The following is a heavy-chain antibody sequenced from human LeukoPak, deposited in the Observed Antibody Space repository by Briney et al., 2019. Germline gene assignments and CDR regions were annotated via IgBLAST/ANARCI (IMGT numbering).Heavy chain of an antibody. CDR2: ISSSSSYI. D-gene: IGHD3-10*01. CDR3: ARDHGIPGSGSYRFDY. CDR1: GFTFSSYS. Sequence: GGSLRLSCAASGFTFSSYSMNWVRQAPGKGLEWVSSISSSSSYIYYADSVKGRFTISRDYAKNLLYLQMNSLRIEDTAVYYCARDHGIPGSGSYRFDYWGHGTLVTVSS. V-gene: IGHV3-21*06. J-gene: IGHJ4*01.